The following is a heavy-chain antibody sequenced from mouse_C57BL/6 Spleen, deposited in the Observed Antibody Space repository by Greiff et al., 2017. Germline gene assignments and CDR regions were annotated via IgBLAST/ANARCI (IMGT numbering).Heavy chain of an antibody. D-gene: IGHD2-3*01. V-gene: IGHV1-61*01. CDR3: ARGDGYPWYVDV. J-gene: IGHJ1*03. CDR1: GYTFTSYW. CDR2: IYPSDSET. Sequence: VQLQQPGAELVRPGSSVKLSCKASGYTFTSYWMDWVKQRPGQGLEWIGNIYPSDSETHYNQKFKDKATLTVDKSSSTAYMQLSSLTSEDSAVYYCARGDGYPWYVDVWGTGTTVTVSS.